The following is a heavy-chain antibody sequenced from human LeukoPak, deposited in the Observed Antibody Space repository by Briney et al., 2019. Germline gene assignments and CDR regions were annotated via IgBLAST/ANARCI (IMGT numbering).Heavy chain of an antibody. CDR2: ISSGSRTI. Sequence: HSGGSLRLSCAASGFSFSGYSMNWVRQAPGRGLEWISYISSGSRTIFYADSVKGRFTISRDNAKNSLYLQMNSLRAEDTAVYYCARDAGGGDLLDAFDIWGQGTMVTVSS. J-gene: IGHJ3*02. V-gene: IGHV3-48*04. D-gene: IGHD2-21*02. CDR1: GFSFSGYS. CDR3: ARDAGGGDLLDAFDI.